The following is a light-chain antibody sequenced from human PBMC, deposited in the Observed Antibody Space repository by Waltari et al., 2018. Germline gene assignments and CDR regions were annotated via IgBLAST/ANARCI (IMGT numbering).Light chain of an antibody. CDR2: DGS. CDR3: QKYGTLPAT. V-gene: IGKV3-20*01. J-gene: IGKJ1*01. Sequence: EIVLTQSPGTLSLSPGERATLSCRASQSVSRTLAWYQQKPGQAPRLLICDGSTRATGVPDRLCGSGVGTDFSLTISRLEPEDVAVYYCQKYGTLPATFGQGTTVEIK. CDR1: QSVSRT.